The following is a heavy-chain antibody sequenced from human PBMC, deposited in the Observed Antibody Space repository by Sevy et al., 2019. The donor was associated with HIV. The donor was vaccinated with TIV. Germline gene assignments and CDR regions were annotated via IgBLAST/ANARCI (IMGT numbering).Heavy chain of an antibody. D-gene: IGHD3-10*01. V-gene: IGHV3-21*01. J-gene: IGHJ3*02. CDR1: GFTFSSYH. CDR2: ISSSSSYI. CDR3: ARSYGSGTYWDAFDI. Sequence: GGSLRLSCAASGFTFSSYHMNWVRQAPGKGLEWVSFISSSSSYIYYSDSLKGRFTISRDNAKNSLYLQMNSLRPEDTAGYYCARSYGSGTYWDAFDIWGQGTMVTVSS.